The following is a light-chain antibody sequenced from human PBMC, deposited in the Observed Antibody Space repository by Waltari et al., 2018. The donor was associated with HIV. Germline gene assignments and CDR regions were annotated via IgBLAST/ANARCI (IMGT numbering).Light chain of an antibody. V-gene: IGLV1-44*01. CDR1: TPNIGSSN. Sequence: QSVLTQPPSASGTPGQRVTISCSGSTPNIGSSNVNWYQQFSRAAPKLLSYADAQRPSGVPGRFSGSKSGTSASLVISGLQSEDEADYYCSTWDDRLNGVVFGGGTRLTVV. CDR3: STWDDRLNGVV. J-gene: IGLJ2*01. CDR2: ADA.